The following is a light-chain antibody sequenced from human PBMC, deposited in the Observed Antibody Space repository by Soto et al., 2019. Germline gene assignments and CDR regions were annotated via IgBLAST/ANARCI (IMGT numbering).Light chain of an antibody. CDR1: SNDIGAVNY. V-gene: IGLV2-14*01. CDR2: GLR. CDR3: CAYTTSSTWV. Sequence: QSALTQPASVSGSPGQTITISCNGSSNDIGAVNYVSWYRQPPGEAPKVLIPGLRSRPSGVSIRFSGSNSDNTASLSISGLEAEDETHYYCCAYTTSSTWVFGGGTKLTVL. J-gene: IGLJ3*02.